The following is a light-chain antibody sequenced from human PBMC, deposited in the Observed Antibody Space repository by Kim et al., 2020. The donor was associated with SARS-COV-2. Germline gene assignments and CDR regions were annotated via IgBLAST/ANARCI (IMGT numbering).Light chain of an antibody. Sequence: DIQMTQSPSTLSASVGDRVTITCRASQNIYCWLAWYQQKSGKAPTLRVYDASILQNGVPSRFSGGGSGAEFTLTISSLQPEDFATDYCQHCHSYSPVTFGGGTKVDIK. CDR3: QHCHSYSPVT. CDR1: QNIYCW. CDR2: DAS. V-gene: IGKV1-5*01. J-gene: IGKJ4*01.